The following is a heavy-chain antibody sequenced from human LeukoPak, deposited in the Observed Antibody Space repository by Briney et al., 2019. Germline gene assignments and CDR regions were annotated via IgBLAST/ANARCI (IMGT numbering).Heavy chain of an antibody. CDR1: GGSISSYY. D-gene: IGHD6-13*01. J-gene: IGHJ5*02. CDR2: IYYSGST. CDR3: ARGRRDRIAVTGTVWFDP. Sequence: SETLSLTCTVSGGSISSYYWSWIRQPPGKGLEWIGYIYYSGSTNYNPSLKSRVTISVDTSKNQFSLKLSSVTAADTAVYYCARGRRDRIAVTGTVWFDPWGQGTQVTVSS. V-gene: IGHV4-59*01.